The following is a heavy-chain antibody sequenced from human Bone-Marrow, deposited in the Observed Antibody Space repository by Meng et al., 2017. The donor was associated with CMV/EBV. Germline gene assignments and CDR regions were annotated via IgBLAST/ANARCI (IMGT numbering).Heavy chain of an antibody. CDR3: AKFSLYYCSSTSCLFYY. V-gene: IGHV3-23*01. D-gene: IGHD2-2*01. Sequence: GESLKISCAASGFTFSSYAMSWVRQAPGKGLEWVSAIGGSGGSTYYGDSVKGRFTISRDNSKNTLYLQMNSLRAEDTAVYYCAKFSLYYCSSTSCLFYYWGQGTVVTVSS. CDR2: IGGSGGST. J-gene: IGHJ4*02. CDR1: GFTFSSYA.